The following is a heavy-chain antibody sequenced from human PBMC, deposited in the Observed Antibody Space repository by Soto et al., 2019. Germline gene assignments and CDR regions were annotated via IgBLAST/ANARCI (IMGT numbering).Heavy chain of an antibody. CDR3: ALDIGGVMRRYLDF. CDR1: GGSFSGYY. CDR2: INHSGST. Sequence: SETLSLTCAVYGGSFSGYYWSWIRQPPGKGLEWIGEINHSGSTNYNPSLKGRVTISVDTSKNQFSLKLSSVTAADTAVYYCALDIGGVMRRYLDFWGKGTLGTVSS. J-gene: IGHJ4*02. V-gene: IGHV4-34*01. D-gene: IGHD3-3*01.